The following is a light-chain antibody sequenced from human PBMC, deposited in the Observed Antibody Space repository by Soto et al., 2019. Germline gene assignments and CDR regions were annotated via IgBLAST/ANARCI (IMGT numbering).Light chain of an antibody. CDR3: SSYTSSSLYV. V-gene: IGLV2-14*01. Sequence: QSVLTQPASVSGSPGQSITISCTGTSSDVGGYSYVSWYQQLPGKAPKLMIYDVSDRPSGVSNRFSGSKSGNTASLTISGLQAEGEADYYCSSYTSSSLYVFGTGTKSPS. CDR2: DVS. J-gene: IGLJ1*01. CDR1: SSDVGGYSY.